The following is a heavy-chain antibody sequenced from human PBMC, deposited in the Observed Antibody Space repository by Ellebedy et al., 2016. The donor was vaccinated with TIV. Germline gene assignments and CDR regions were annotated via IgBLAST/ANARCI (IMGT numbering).Heavy chain of an antibody. CDR2: IYSDGRT. Sequence: GESLKISCAASGFTFSSYSMNWVRPAPGKGLEWVSLIYSDGRTYYADSVKGRFTISRDNSKNTLYLQMNSLRAEDTAVYYCAREEGDYDILTGYYKYYFDYWGQGTLVTVSS. CDR3: AREEGDYDILTGYYKYYFDY. D-gene: IGHD3-9*01. V-gene: IGHV3-53*05. CDR1: GFTFSSYS. J-gene: IGHJ4*02.